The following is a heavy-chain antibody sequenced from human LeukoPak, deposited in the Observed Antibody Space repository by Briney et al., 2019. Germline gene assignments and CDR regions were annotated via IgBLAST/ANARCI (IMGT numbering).Heavy chain of an antibody. D-gene: IGHD6-13*01. Sequence: SQTLTLTCAISGYSFTNKSVTWNCLTQSQLRDLVSLVRTYYRSKCQNDYAVSVKTRVTINPDTAKNQFSLQLNSVTPDDTAVYYCAREIAGFRSGGQGTLVTVSP. CDR1: GYSFTNKSVT. CDR3: AREIAGFRS. V-gene: IGHV6-1*01. J-gene: IGHJ4*02. CDR2: TYYRSKCQN.